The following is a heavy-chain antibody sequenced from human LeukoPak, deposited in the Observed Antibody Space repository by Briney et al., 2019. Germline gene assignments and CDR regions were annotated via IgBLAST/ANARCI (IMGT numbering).Heavy chain of an antibody. CDR1: GYTFTSNY. Sequence: ASVKLSCKVSGYTFTSNYIHWVRQAPGQGLEWMGIISPTDGTTSYTQSFQGRVTMTRDMSTSTVFMDLSALTSEDTAIYYCARDQRGISSWESYFDYWGQGTLVTVSS. D-gene: IGHD6-13*01. J-gene: IGHJ4*02. V-gene: IGHV1-46*01. CDR3: ARDQRGISSWESYFDY. CDR2: ISPTDGTT.